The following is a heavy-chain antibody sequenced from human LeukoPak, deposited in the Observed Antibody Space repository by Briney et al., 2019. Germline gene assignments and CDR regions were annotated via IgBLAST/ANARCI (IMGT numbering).Heavy chain of an antibody. D-gene: IGHD3-22*01. V-gene: IGHV3-23*01. J-gene: IGHJ6*03. CDR3: AKDSSSYDWGYMDV. CDR2: IGGSDGRT. CDR1: GFTFGDYL. Sequence: GGSLRLSCTASGFTFGDYLMSWFRQAPGKGLEWVSLIGGSDGRTRYADSVKGRFTISRDNSKNTLYLEMNSLRAEDTAVYYCAKDSSSYDWGYMDVWGKGTTVTISS.